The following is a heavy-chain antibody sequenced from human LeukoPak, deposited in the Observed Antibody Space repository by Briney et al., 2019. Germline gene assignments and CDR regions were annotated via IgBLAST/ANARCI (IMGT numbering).Heavy chain of an antibody. CDR1: GFTVSSNY. Sequence: GGSLRLSCAASGFTVSSNYMSWVRQAPGKGLEWVSVIYSGGSTYYADSVKGRFTISRDNSKNTLYLQMNSLRAEDTAVYYCARDPRLPYDSSGYTVWGQGTMVTVSS. J-gene: IGHJ3*01. CDR3: ARDPRLPYDSSGYTV. CDR2: IYSGGST. V-gene: IGHV3-66*01. D-gene: IGHD3-22*01.